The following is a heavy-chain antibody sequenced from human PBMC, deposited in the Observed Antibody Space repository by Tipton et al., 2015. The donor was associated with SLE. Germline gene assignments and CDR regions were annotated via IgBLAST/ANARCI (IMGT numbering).Heavy chain of an antibody. Sequence: TLSLTCTVSGGSISSGSYYWSWIRQPAGKGLEWIGRIYTSGSTNYNPPLKSRVTISADTYKNQFSLKRSSVTAADTAVYYCARERTGTTGDRDYWGQGTLVTVSS. D-gene: IGHD1-1*01. J-gene: IGHJ4*02. CDR2: IYTSGST. CDR1: GGSISSGSYY. CDR3: ARERTGTTGDRDY. V-gene: IGHV4-61*02.